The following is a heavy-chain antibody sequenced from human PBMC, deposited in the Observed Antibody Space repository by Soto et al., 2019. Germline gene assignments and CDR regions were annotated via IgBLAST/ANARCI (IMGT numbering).Heavy chain of an antibody. Sequence: GGSLRLSCTASGFTFADYAVTWFRQAPGKGLEWIGFIRSKAYDGTTEYAASVKGRFTISRDDSKSIAYLQMNSLKTEDTAVYYCTRSGRVVFDYWGQGTLVTVSS. J-gene: IGHJ4*02. CDR1: GFTFADYA. CDR2: IRSKAYDGTT. D-gene: IGHD2-15*01. V-gene: IGHV3-49*03. CDR3: TRSGRVVFDY.